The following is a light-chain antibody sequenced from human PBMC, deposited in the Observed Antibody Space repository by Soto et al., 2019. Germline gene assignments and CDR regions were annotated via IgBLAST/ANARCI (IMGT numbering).Light chain of an antibody. V-gene: IGLV2-14*01. CDR3: SFSTSAIV. CDR2: EVS. Sequence: QSALTQPDSVSASPGQSVTLSCTGSSGDIGTYNYVSWYVQRPGRAPNLLIYEVSHRSSGVSDRFAGSKSANTASLTIFGLQPEDESVYYCSFSTSAIVFGGGTKLTVL. CDR1: SGDIGTYNY. J-gene: IGLJ2*01.